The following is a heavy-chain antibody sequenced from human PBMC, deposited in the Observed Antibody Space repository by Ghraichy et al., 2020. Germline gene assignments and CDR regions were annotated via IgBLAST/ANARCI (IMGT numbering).Heavy chain of an antibody. CDR3: ARDPGVRSYYFDY. CDR1: GFTFSSYG. J-gene: IGHJ4*02. Sequence: GGSRRLSCAASGFTFSSYGMHWVRQAPGKGLEWVALIWYDGSKKYYGDSVQGRFTISRDDSKNTLYLQMNSLRAEDTAVYFCARDPGVRSYYFDYWGQGTLVTVSS. D-gene: IGHD3-10*01. CDR2: IWYDGSKK. V-gene: IGHV3-33*01.